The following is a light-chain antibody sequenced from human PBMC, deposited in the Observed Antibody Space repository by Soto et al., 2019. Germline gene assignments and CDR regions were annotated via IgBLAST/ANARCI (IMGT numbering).Light chain of an antibody. CDR3: SSYTTRTTLYV. CDR1: GSDVGSYNY. J-gene: IGLJ1*01. Sequence: QSVLTQPAPVSGSPGQSITISCTGTGSDVGSYNYVSWYQLHPGKAPKLMIYEVSNRPSGVSNRFSGSKSGDTASLTISGLQAEDEADYYCSSYTTRTTLYVFGTGTKATVL. V-gene: IGLV2-14*01. CDR2: EVS.